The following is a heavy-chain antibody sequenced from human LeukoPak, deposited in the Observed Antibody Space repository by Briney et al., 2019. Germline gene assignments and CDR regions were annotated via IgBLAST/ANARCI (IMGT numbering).Heavy chain of an antibody. J-gene: IGHJ5*02. Sequence: SQTLSLTCTVSGGSISSGGYYWSWIRQPPGKGLEWIRYIYHSGSTYYNPSLKSRVTISVDRSKNQFSLKLSSVTAADTAVYYCARNPARIIAVVAAARNWFDPWGQGTLVTVSS. CDR1: GGSISSGGYY. CDR3: ARNPARIIAVVAAARNWFDP. CDR2: IYHSGST. D-gene: IGHD2-15*01. V-gene: IGHV4-30-2*01.